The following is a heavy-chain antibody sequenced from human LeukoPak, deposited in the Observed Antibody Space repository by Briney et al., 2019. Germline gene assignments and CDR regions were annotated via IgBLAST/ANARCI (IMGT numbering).Heavy chain of an antibody. CDR1: GCTFTSYY. J-gene: IGHJ4*02. CDR3: ARGGIRDSSSRSRSWYETYFDY. CDR2: IHPSGGST. D-gene: IGHD6-13*01. Sequence: ASVTVSFKSSGCTFTSYYMHGVRQAPGQGRAGVGIIHPSGGSTSYAQKFQGRVTMTRDMSTSTVYMELSSLRSEDTAVYYGARGGIRDSSSRSRSWYETYFDYWGQGTLVTVSS. V-gene: IGHV1-46*01.